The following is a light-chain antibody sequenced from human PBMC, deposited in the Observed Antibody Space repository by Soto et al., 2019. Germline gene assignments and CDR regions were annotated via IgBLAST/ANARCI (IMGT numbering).Light chain of an antibody. CDR1: QDIGND. Sequence: AIQMTQSPSSLAGSVGDRLTITCRASQDIGNDLGWYQQKPGKAPKLLIYAASSLQSVVSSRFSGSGSGTEFTLTISSLQPEDFATYYCLQGFNFPRAFGQGTKVDI. J-gene: IGKJ1*01. V-gene: IGKV1-6*02. CDR3: LQGFNFPRA. CDR2: AAS.